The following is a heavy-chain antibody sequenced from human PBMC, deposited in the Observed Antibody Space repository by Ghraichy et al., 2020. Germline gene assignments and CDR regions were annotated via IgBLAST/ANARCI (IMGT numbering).Heavy chain of an antibody. CDR1: GFTFSSYS. D-gene: IGHD2-8*01. J-gene: IGHJ4*02. V-gene: IGHV3-21*01. Sequence: GGSLRLSCAASGFTFSSYSMNWVRQAPGKGLEWVSSISSSSSYIYYADSVKGRFTISRDNAKNSLYLQMNSLRAEDTAVYYCARLGYCTNGVCDTFDYWGQGTLVTVSS. CDR2: ISSSSSYI. CDR3: ARLGYCTNGVCDTFDY.